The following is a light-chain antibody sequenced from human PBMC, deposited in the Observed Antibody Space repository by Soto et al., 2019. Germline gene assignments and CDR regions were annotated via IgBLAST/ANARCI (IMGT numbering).Light chain of an antibody. CDR3: HQYDSYSPPWT. V-gene: IGKV1-5*01. J-gene: IGKJ1*01. Sequence: DVQMTQSPSTLSASVGDSVTITCRASQSVNKWLAWYQQKPGRAPKLLISDATTLESGVPSRFRGSGSGTEFTLSTNSLLPDDFGTYYCHQYDSYSPPWTFGQGTRVDIK. CDR1: QSVNKW. CDR2: DAT.